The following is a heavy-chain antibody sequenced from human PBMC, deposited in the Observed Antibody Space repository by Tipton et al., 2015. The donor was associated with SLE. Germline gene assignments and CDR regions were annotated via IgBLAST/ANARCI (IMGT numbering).Heavy chain of an antibody. D-gene: IGHD2-21*01. J-gene: IGHJ4*02. V-gene: IGHV5-51*03. Sequence: VQLVQSGAEVKKPGESLKISCKGSGYSFTSYWIGWVRQMPGKGLEWMGIIYPGDSDTRYSPSFQGQVTISADKSISTAYLQWSSLKASDTAMYYCARRAATVVAIESYFDYWGQGTLVTVSS. CDR2: IYPGDSDT. CDR3: ARRAATVVAIESYFDY. CDR1: GYSFTSYW.